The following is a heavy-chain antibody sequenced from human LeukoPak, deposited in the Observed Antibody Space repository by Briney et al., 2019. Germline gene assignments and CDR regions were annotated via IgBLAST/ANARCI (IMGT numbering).Heavy chain of an antibody. CDR1: AFTFSSYE. CDR3: ARDFGSEGYTSGWHAFDL. D-gene: IGHD6-19*01. CDR2: ISSSGSII. V-gene: IGHV3-48*03. Sequence: GGSLGLSCAASAFTFSSYEMNWVRQAPGKGLEWVSYISSSGSIIYYADSVKGRFTISRDNAKNSLYLQMDSLRTEDTAVYYCARDFGSEGYTSGWHAFDLWGRGTLVTVSS. J-gene: IGHJ2*01.